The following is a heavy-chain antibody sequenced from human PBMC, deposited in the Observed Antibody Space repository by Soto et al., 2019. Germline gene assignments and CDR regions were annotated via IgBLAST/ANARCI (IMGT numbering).Heavy chain of an antibody. CDR2: INHSGST. D-gene: IGHD3-9*01. V-gene: IGHV4-34*01. CDR3: ARDRYDILTGYFRYFDY. J-gene: IGHJ4*02. CDR1: GGSFSGYY. Sequence: SETLSLTCVVYGGSFSGYYWSWIRQPPGKGLEWIGEINHSGSTNYNPSLKSRVTISVDTSKNQFSLKLSSVTAADTAVYYCARDRYDILTGYFRYFDYWGQGTLVTVSS.